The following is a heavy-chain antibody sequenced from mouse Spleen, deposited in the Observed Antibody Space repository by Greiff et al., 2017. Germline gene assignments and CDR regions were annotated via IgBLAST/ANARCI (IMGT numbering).Heavy chain of an antibody. CDR1: GFTFSDYG. CDR2: ISSGSSTI. V-gene: IGHV5-17*01. Sequence: DVMLVESGGGLVKPGGSLKLSCAASGFTFSDYGMHWVRQAPEKGLEWVAYISSGSSTIYYADTVKGRFTISRDNAKNTLFLQMTSLRSEDTAMYYCARCYRHLGGFAYWGQGTLVTVSA. J-gene: IGHJ3*01. D-gene: IGHD6-1*01. CDR3: ARCYRHLGGFAY.